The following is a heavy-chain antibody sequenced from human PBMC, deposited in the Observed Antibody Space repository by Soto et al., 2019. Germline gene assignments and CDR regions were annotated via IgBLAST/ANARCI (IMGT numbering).Heavy chain of an antibody. CDR1: GFTFADYA. D-gene: IGHD5-12*01. CDR3: AKALMPTIPTLSDALHI. Sequence: EVQLVESGGGLVQPGRSLRLSCAASGFTFADYAMHWVRQAPGRGLEWVSGITWNTGIVDYADSVKGRFTTSRDNAKKFLYLQMNSLRTEDTALYYCAKALMPTIPTLSDALHIWGQGTLVSVSS. J-gene: IGHJ3*02. CDR2: ITWNTGIV. V-gene: IGHV3-9*01.